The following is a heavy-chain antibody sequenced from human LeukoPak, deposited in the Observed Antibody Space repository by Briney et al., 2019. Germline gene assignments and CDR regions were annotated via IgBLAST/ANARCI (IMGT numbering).Heavy chain of an antibody. CDR3: ARVGWLRLESPDY. CDR1: GFTFSSYW. CDR2: IKQDGSEK. D-gene: IGHD5-12*01. Sequence: GGSLRLSCAASGFTFSSYWMSWVRQAPGKGLEWVANIKQDGSEKYYVDSVKGRFTISRDNAKNSLYLQMNSLRAEDTAVYYCARVGWLRLESPDYWGQGTLVTVSS. J-gene: IGHJ4*02. V-gene: IGHV3-7*01.